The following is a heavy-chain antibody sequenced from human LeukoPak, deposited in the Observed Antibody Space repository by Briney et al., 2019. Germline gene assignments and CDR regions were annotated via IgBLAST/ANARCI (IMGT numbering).Heavy chain of an antibody. CDR2: IHHSGST. Sequence: SETLSLTCTVSGYSISSGYFWGWMRQPPGKGLEWIGSIHHSGSTYYNPSLKSRVTISVDTSKNQFSLKVRSVTAADTAVYYCVRDVDYWGQGTRVTVSS. CDR3: VRDVDY. CDR1: GYSISSGYF. V-gene: IGHV4-38-2*02. J-gene: IGHJ4*02.